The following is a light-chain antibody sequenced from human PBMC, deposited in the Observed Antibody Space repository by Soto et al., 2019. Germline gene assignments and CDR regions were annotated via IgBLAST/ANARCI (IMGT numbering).Light chain of an antibody. V-gene: IGKV1-39*01. CDR2: AAY. J-gene: IGKJ5*01. Sequence: DIQMTQSPSSLSASVGDGVTITCRASQGISTFLNWYQQKPGKAPKLLIYAAYSLEGGVPSRFSGSGSGTDFTLTISSLQPEDFATYYCQQSYSPPIPFGQGTRLEIK. CDR1: QGISTF. CDR3: QQSYSPPIP.